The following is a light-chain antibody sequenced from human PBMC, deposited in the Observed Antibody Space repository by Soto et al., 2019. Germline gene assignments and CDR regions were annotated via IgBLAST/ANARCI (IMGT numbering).Light chain of an antibody. CDR2: GAS. V-gene: IGKV3-15*01. J-gene: IGKJ5*01. CDR1: QSVSSN. Sequence: EIVMTQSPATLSVSPGERATLSCRASQSVSSNLAWYHQKPGQAPRLLIYGASTSATGIPARFSGSGSGTEFTLTISSLQSEDFAVYYCQQYNNWPSITFGQGTRLEIK. CDR3: QQYNNWPSIT.